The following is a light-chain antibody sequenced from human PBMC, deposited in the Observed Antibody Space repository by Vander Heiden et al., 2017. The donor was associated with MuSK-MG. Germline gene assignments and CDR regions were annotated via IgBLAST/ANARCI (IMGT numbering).Light chain of an antibody. Sequence: QAGLTQPPSVSKGLRQTATLTCTGNSNNVGNQGAAWLQQHQGHPPKLLFYRNNNRPSGISERLSASRSGKTASLNITGLQPEDEADDYCSAWDSSLSAVVFGGGTKLTVL. CDR1: SNNVGNQG. V-gene: IGLV10-54*01. CDR2: RNN. CDR3: SAWDSSLSAVV. J-gene: IGLJ2*01.